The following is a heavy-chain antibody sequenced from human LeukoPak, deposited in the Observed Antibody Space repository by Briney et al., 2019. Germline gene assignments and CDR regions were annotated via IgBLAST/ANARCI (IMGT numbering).Heavy chain of an antibody. Sequence: GGSLRLSCAASGFTFSSYWMHWVRQAPGKGLVWVSRINSDGSITTYADSVRGRFTISRDNSKNTLYLQMNSLRAEDTAVYYCARGYSSSWYDYWGQGTLVTVSS. V-gene: IGHV3-74*01. CDR1: GFTFSSYW. CDR2: INSDGSIT. CDR3: ARGYSSSWYDY. D-gene: IGHD6-13*01. J-gene: IGHJ4*02.